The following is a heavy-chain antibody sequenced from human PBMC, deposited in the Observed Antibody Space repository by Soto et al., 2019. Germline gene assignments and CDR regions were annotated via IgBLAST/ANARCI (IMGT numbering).Heavy chain of an antibody. CDR2: IYYSGNT. CDR1: SGSISSYY. V-gene: IGHV4-59*01. Sequence: SETLSLTCTVSSGSISSYYWNWIRQPPGKGLEWIGSIYYSGNTNYSPSLKSRVTIPVDTSKKQFSLKLTSVTAADTAMYYCARGYCSSTSCYEFDYWGQGTLVTVS. D-gene: IGHD2-2*01. CDR3: ARGYCSSTSCYEFDY. J-gene: IGHJ4*02.